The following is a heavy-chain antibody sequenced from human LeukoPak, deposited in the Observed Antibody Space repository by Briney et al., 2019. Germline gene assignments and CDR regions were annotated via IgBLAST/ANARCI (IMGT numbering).Heavy chain of an antibody. J-gene: IGHJ4*02. V-gene: IGHV3-23*01. Sequence: GGSLRLSCAASGFTFSSYAMSWVRQAPGKGLEWVSAISGSGISTYCADSVKGRFTFSRDNSKNTLYLQMSSLRADDTAVYYCAKDELRRTYYFDYWGQGTLVTVSS. CDR1: GFTFSSYA. D-gene: IGHD1-26*01. CDR3: AKDELRRTYYFDY. CDR2: ISGSGIST.